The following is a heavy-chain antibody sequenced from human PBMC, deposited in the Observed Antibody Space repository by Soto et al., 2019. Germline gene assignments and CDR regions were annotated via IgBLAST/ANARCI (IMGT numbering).Heavy chain of an antibody. V-gene: IGHV4-31*03. CDR2: IYYSGST. CDR3: AISSGYADWFDP. J-gene: IGHJ5*02. Sequence: QVQLQESGPGLVKPSQTLSLTCTVSGGSISSGGYYWSWIRRHPGKGLEWIGYIYYSGSTYYNPSHKSRVTISVDTSKNQFSLKLRSVTAAATTVYYCAISSGYADWFDPWGQGTLVTVSS. CDR1: GGSISSGGYY. D-gene: IGHD3-22*01.